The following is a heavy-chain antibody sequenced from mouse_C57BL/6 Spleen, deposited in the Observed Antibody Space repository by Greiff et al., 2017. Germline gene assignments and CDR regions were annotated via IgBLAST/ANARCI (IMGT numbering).Heavy chain of an antibody. Sequence: EVKLVESVGGLVKPGGSLKLSCAASGFTFSDYGMHWVRQAPEKGLEWVAYISSGSSTIYYADTVKGRVTISGDNAKNTLFLQMTSLRSEDTAMYYCARSGYSNLYAMDYWGQGTSVTVSS. CDR1: GFTFSDYG. CDR2: ISSGSSTI. CDR3: ARSGYSNLYAMDY. V-gene: IGHV5-17*01. D-gene: IGHD2-5*01. J-gene: IGHJ4*01.